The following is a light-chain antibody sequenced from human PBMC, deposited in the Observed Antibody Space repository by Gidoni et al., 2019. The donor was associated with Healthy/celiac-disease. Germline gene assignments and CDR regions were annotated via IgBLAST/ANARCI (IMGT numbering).Light chain of an antibody. CDR1: QSISSW. CDR2: KAP. J-gene: IGKJ1*01. CDR3: QQYNSYRWT. Sequence: DIQMTQSPSTLSASVGDRVPITCRASQSISSWLAWYQQKPGKAPKLLIYKAPSLESGVPSRFSGSGSGTEFTLTISSLQPDDFATYYCQQYNSYRWTFGQGTKVEIK. V-gene: IGKV1-5*03.